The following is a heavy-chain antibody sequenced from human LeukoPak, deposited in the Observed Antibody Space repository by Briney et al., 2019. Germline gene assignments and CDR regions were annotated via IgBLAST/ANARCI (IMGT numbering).Heavy chain of an antibody. J-gene: IGHJ4*02. V-gene: IGHV3-64*01. Sequence: GGSLRLSCAASGFTFSNYSMYWVRQAPGKGLESVSGISTYGGSTYYANSVKDRFTISRDNSKNTLYLQMGSLRAEDMAVYYCARGPGNWGFIDYWGQGTLVTVSS. CDR1: GFTFSNYS. D-gene: IGHD7-27*01. CDR3: ARGPGNWGFIDY. CDR2: ISTYGGST.